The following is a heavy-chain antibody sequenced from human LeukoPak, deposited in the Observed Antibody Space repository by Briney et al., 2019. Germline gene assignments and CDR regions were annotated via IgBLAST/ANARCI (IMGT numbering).Heavy chain of an antibody. CDR3: AKDQYYDFWSGYYMDYFDY. V-gene: IGHV3-23*01. J-gene: IGHJ4*02. CDR2: ISGSGGST. D-gene: IGHD3-3*01. Sequence: GGSLRLSCAASGFTFSSYAMSWVRQAPGKGLEWVSAISGSGGSTYYADSVKGRFTISRDNSMNTLYLQMNSLRAEDTAVYYCAKDQYYDFWSGYYMDYFDYWGQGTLVTVSS. CDR1: GFTFSSYA.